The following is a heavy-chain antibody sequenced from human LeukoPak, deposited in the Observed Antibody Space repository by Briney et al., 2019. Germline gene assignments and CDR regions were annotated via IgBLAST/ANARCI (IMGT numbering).Heavy chain of an antibody. CDR3: ARGYCSGGGCSVLDAFDG. CDR2: INPSGGST. D-gene: IGHD2-15*01. V-gene: IGHV1-46*01. CDR1: GYXFTNYY. J-gene: IGHJ3*01. Sequence: ASVKVSCKTSGYXFTNYYIHWVRRAPGQGLKWMGKINPSGGSTSYPQKFQGRVTMTRDTSTTTVYMELSTLRSEDTAIYYCARGYCSGGGCSVLDAFDGWGQGTMVTVSS.